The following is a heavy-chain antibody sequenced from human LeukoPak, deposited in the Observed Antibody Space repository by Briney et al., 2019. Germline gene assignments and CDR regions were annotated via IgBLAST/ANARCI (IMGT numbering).Heavy chain of an antibody. CDR1: GFTLNTHYG. CDR2: ITASGDFT. V-gene: IGHV3-23*01. CDR3: AKDPGGSYDY. J-gene: IGHJ4*02. D-gene: IGHD1-26*01. Sequence: GGSLRLSCAASGFTLNTHYGMSWIRQAPGKGLEWVSTITASGDFTNYADSGKGRFTISRDISKNTLYLQMNSLRVEDTAVYYCAKDPGGSYDYWGQGTLVTVSS.